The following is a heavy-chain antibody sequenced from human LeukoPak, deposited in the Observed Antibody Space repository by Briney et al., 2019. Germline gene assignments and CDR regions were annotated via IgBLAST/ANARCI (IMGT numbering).Heavy chain of an antibody. CDR1: GFTFSTYA. D-gene: IGHD6-19*01. J-gene: IGHJ6*02. V-gene: IGHV3-30-3*01. CDR2: ISYDGSNK. CDR3: ARVVAGLLYGMDV. Sequence: GGSLRLSCAASGFTFSTYAIYWVRQAPGKGLEWVAVISYDGSNKYYADSVKGRFTISRDNSQNTLYLQMNSLRTEDMAVYYCARVVAGLLYGMDVWGQGTTVTVSS.